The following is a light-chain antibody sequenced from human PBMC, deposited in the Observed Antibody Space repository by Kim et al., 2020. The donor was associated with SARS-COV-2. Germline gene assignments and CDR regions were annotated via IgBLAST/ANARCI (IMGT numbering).Light chain of an antibody. CDR2: AAS. CDR1: QDIGRW. Sequence: CASVGDRVTITCRASQDIGRWLVWYQQKPGKVPNLLIYAASSLQSGVPSRFSGSGSGTDFTLTIISLQPEDFATYYCQQANSFPYSFGQGTKLEI. CDR3: QQANSFPYS. V-gene: IGKV1-12*01. J-gene: IGKJ2*03.